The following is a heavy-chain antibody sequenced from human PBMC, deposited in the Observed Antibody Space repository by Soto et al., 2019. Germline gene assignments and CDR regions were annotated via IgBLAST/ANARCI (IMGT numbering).Heavy chain of an antibody. D-gene: IGHD1-26*01. V-gene: IGHV4-39*01. CDR3: ARRPPVGGIDY. CDR1: GGTISSSSYY. J-gene: IGHJ4*02. CDR2: IFYSGPT. Sequence: QLQLQESGPGLVKPSETLSLTCSVSGGTISSSSYYWGWIRQPPGKGLEWIGNIFYSGPTYYNPSLKSRVTISVDTSKNQFSLKLSSVTAADTAVYYCARRPPVGGIDYWGQGTLVTVSS.